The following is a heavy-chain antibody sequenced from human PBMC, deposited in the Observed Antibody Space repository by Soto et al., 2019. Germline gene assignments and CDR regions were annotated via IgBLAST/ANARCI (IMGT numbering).Heavy chain of an antibody. V-gene: IGHV2-5*02. D-gene: IGHD3-9*01. CDR3: AHRVEAYYDILTGSLGFDP. Sequence: SGPTLVNPTQTLTLTCTFSGFSLSTSGVGVGWIRQPPGKALEWLALIYWDDDKRYSPSLKSRLTITKDTSKNQVALTMTNMDPVDTATYYCAHRVEAYYDILTGSLGFDPWGQGTLVTVSS. CDR1: GFSLSTSGVG. J-gene: IGHJ5*02. CDR2: IYWDDDK.